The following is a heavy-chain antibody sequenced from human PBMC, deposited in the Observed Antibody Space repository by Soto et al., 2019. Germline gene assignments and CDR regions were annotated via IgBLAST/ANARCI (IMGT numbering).Heavy chain of an antibody. Sequence: EAQLVESGGDLVQPGGSLRLSCAASGFTFTGYWMSWVRQAPGKVLEGVASINREGSEEHYVASVKGRFTISRDNANISVFLQMESLRADDTAVYYCARDPGPRPAAIGGLGCFDHWGQGTVVTVSS. CDR3: ARDPGPRPAAIGGLGCFDH. D-gene: IGHD2-2*01. J-gene: IGHJ5*02. V-gene: IGHV3-7*03. CDR1: GFTFTGYW. CDR2: INREGSEE.